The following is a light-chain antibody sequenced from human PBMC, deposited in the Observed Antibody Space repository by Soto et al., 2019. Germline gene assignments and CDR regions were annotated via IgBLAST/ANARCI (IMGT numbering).Light chain of an antibody. CDR1: QGIANY. V-gene: IGKV1-27*01. J-gene: IGKJ1*01. CDR3: QKYSSAPLT. CDR2: AAS. Sequence: DIQMTQSPSSLSASVGDRVTISCRASQGIANYLAWYHQKPWKVPELLIYAASTLHSGVPSRFSGSGSGTDFTLTISSLQPEDVASYYCQKYSSAPLTFGQGTKVEIK.